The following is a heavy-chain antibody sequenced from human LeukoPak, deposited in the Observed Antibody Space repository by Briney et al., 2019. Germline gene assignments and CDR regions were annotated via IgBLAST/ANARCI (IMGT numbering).Heavy chain of an antibody. CDR3: ATEGATTKRDYYYGMDV. D-gene: IGHD1-26*01. CDR1: GYTLTELS. CDR2: FDPEDGET. J-gene: IGHJ6*02. Sequence: ASVKVSCKVSGYTLTELSMHWVRQAPGKGLEWMGGFDPEDGETIYAQKFQGRVTMIEDTSTDTAHMELSSLRSEDTAVYYCATEGATTKRDYYYGMDVWGQGTTVTVSS. V-gene: IGHV1-24*01.